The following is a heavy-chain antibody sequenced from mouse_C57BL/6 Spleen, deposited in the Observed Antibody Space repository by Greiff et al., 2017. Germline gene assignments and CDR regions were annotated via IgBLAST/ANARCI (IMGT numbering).Heavy chain of an antibody. CDR2: IYPGSGNT. CDR3: AREYYGSSSDY. Sequence: QVQLKESGAELVRPGASVKMSCKASGYTFTDYYINWVKQRPGKGLEWIARIYPGSGNTYYNEKFKGKATLTAEKSSSTAYMQISSLTSEESAVSCLAREYYGSSSDYWGQGTTLTVAS. CDR1: GYTFTDYY. J-gene: IGHJ2*01. V-gene: IGHV1-76*01. D-gene: IGHD1-1*01.